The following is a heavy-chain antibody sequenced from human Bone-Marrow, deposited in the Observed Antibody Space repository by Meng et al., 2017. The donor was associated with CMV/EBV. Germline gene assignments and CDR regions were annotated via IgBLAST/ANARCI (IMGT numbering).Heavy chain of an antibody. J-gene: IGHJ4*02. CDR1: GYTFTGYY. D-gene: IGHD3-3*01. Sequence: ASVKVSCKASGYTFTGYYMHWVRQAPGQGLEWMGWISAYNGNTNYAQKLQGRVTMTTDTSTSTAYMELRSLRSDDTAVYYCAREELGVVTELFDYWGQGTRVTGSS. CDR2: ISAYNGNT. CDR3: AREELGVVTELFDY. V-gene: IGHV1-18*04.